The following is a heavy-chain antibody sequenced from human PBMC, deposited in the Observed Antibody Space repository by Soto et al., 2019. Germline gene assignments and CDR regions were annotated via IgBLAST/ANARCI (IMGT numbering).Heavy chain of an antibody. D-gene: IGHD1-1*01. V-gene: IGHV3-23*01. J-gene: IGHJ4*02. Sequence: GGSLRLSCAASGFTLSSYAMSWVRQAPGKGLEWVSAISGSGGSTYYADSVKGRFTISRDNSENTLYLQMNSLRAEDTAVYYCAKDVRNWNDETDYFDYWGQGTLVTVSS. CDR3: AKDVRNWNDETDYFDY. CDR2: ISGSGGST. CDR1: GFTLSSYA.